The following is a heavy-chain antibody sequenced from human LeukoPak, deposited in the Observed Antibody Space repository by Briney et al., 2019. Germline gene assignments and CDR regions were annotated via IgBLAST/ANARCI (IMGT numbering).Heavy chain of an antibody. D-gene: IGHD1-26*01. Sequence: PGGSLRLSCAASGFTFSSYSMNWVRQAPGKGLEWVSSISSSSSYIYYADSVKGRFTISRDNAKNSLYLQMNSLRAEDTAVYYCARDWGYSGSYSSPFWFDPWGRGTLVTVSS. CDR2: ISSSSSYI. J-gene: IGHJ5*02. CDR3: ARDWGYSGSYSSPFWFDP. CDR1: GFTFSSYS. V-gene: IGHV3-21*01.